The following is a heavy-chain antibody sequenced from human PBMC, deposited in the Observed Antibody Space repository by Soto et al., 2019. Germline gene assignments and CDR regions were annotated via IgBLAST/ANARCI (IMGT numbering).Heavy chain of an antibody. Sequence: EVQLVESGGGLVQPGGSLRLSCAASGFTFDDYAIHWVRQAPGKGLEWVSGISWNGAATGYMNSVKGRFSISRDNTQTSLYLQMNSLRSEDTAVYYCANLPLYGSGFDCWGQGTLVTVSS. D-gene: IGHD3-10*01. CDR2: ISWNGAAT. V-gene: IGHV3-9*01. CDR3: ANLPLYGSGFDC. J-gene: IGHJ4*02. CDR1: GFTFDDYA.